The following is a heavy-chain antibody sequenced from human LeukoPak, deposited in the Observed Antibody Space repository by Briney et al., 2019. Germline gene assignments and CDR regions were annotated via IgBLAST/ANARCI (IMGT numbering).Heavy chain of an antibody. CDR2: IWYDGSNK. Sequence: PGGSLRLSCAASGFTFSSYGMHWVRQAPGKGPEWAAVIWYDGSNKYYADSVKGRFTISRDNSKNTLYLQMNSLRAEDTAVYYCARALSGSHFDYWGQGTLVTVSS. CDR3: ARALSGSHFDY. J-gene: IGHJ4*02. D-gene: IGHD1-26*01. CDR1: GFTFSSYG. V-gene: IGHV3-33*01.